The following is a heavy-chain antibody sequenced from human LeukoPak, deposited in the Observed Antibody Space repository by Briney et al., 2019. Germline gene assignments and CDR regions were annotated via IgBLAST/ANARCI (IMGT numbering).Heavy chain of an antibody. V-gene: IGHV4-31*03. Sequence: PSETLSLTCTVSGGSISSGGYYWRWIRQHPGKGLEWIGYIYYSGSTYYNPSLKSRVTISVDTSKNQFSLKLSSVTAADTAVYYCARDPIESGWSRGDYGMDVWGQGTTVTVSS. CDR3: ARDPIESGWSRGDYGMDV. J-gene: IGHJ6*02. D-gene: IGHD6-19*01. CDR1: GGSISSGGYY. CDR2: IYYSGST.